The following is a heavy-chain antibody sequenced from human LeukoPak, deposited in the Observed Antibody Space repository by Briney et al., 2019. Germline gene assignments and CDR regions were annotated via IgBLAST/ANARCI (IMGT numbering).Heavy chain of an antibody. CDR2: IWYDGSNK. CDR1: GFTFSSYG. CDR3: ARDTRTPDYYDSSGYSYYFDY. J-gene: IGHJ4*02. Sequence: GRSLRLSCAASGFTFSSYGMHWVRQAPGKGLEWVAVIWYDGSNKYYADSVKGRFTISRDNSKNTLYLQMNSLRAEDTAVYYCARDTRTPDYYDSSGYSYYFDYWGQGTLVTVSS. D-gene: IGHD3-22*01. V-gene: IGHV3-33*01.